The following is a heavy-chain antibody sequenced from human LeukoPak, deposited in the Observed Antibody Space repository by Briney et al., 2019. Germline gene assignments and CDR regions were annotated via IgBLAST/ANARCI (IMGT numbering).Heavy chain of an antibody. J-gene: IGHJ4*02. CDR3: ARGVYIAAAQYGF. CDR2: IYYSGAT. CDR1: GGSISSYY. V-gene: IGHV4-59*01. Sequence: SETLSLTCTVSGGSISSYYWSWIRQPAGKGLEWIGYIYYSGATNYNPSLKSRVTKSVDTSKNQFSLKLSSVTAADTAVYYCARGVYIAAAQYGFWGQGTLVTVSS. D-gene: IGHD6-13*01.